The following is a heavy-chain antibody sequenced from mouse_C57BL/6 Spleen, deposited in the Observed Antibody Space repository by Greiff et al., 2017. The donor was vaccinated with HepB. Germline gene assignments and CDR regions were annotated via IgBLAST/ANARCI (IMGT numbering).Heavy chain of an antibody. CDR3: TRSEYDYDPYWYFDV. CDR1: GYTFTSYW. CDR2: IYPGNSDT. J-gene: IGHJ1*03. D-gene: IGHD2-4*01. Sequence: DVQLQESGTVLARPGASVKMSCKTSGYTFTSYWMHWVKQRPGQGLEWIGAIYPGNSDTSYNQKFKGKAKLTAVPSASTAYMELSSLTNEDSAVYYCTRSEYDYDPYWYFDVWGTGTTVTVSS. V-gene: IGHV1-5*01.